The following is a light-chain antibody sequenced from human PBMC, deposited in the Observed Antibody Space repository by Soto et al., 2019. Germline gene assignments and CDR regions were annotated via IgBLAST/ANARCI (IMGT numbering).Light chain of an antibody. CDR1: QSITSY. Sequence: DIQMTQSPSSLSASVGARVTITCRASQSITSYLNWYQQKPGKAPELLIYAASSLQSGVPSRFSGSGSGTDYTLTIRSLQPEDFGTYYCQQSYSTPPVTFGPGTKVDI. CDR3: QQSYSTPPVT. CDR2: AAS. V-gene: IGKV1-39*01. J-gene: IGKJ3*01.